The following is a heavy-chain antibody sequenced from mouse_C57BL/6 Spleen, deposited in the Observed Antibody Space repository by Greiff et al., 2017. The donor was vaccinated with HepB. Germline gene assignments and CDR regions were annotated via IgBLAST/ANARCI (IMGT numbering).Heavy chain of an antibody. J-gene: IGHJ2*01. CDR1: GYAFSSSW. V-gene: IGHV1-82*01. CDR3: ARSWDGLDY. Sequence: VQLQQSGPELVKPGASVKISCKASGYAFSSSWMNWVKQRPGKGLEWIGRIYPGDGDTNYNGKFKGKATLTADKSSSTAYMQLSSLTSEDSAVYFCARSWDGLDYWGQGTTLTVSS. CDR2: IYPGDGDT. D-gene: IGHD4-1*01.